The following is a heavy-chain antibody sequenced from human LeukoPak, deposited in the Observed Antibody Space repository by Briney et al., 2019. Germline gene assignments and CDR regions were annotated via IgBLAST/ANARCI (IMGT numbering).Heavy chain of an antibody. V-gene: IGHV1-18*01. CDR2: ISAYNGNT. D-gene: IGHD3-10*01. J-gene: IGHJ4*02. CDR1: GYTFTSYG. CDR3: ARDYGRLLWFGELLSH. Sequence: ASVNVSCKASGYTFTSYGIIWVRQAPGQGLEWMGWISAYNGNTNYAQKLQGRVTMTTDTSTSPAYMELSSLRSDDTAVYYCARDYGRLLWFGELLSHWGQGTLVTVSS.